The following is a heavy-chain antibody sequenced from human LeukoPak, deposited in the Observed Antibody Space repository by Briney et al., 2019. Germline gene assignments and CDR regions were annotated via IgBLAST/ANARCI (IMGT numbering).Heavy chain of an antibody. Sequence: PGGSLRLSCAASGFTFSSYDMSWVRQAPGKGLEWVSTVSGSGRSTYYADSVKGRFTISRDNSKNTLYLQMNSLRAEDTAVYYCARIWYGGNYFDYWGQGTLVTVSS. CDR1: GFTFSSYD. D-gene: IGHD4-23*01. J-gene: IGHJ4*02. CDR2: VSGSGRST. CDR3: ARIWYGGNYFDY. V-gene: IGHV3-23*01.